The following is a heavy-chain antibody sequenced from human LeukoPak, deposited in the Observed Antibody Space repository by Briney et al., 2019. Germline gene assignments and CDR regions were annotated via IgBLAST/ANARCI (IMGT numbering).Heavy chain of an antibody. Sequence: SETLSLTCTVSGGSISSYYWSWIRQPPGKGLEWIGYIHYSGSTNYNPSLKSRVTISVDTSKNQFSLKLSSVTAADTAVHYCVSGGGGELPSPWGQGTLVTVSS. V-gene: IGHV4-59*01. J-gene: IGHJ5*02. CDR3: VSGGGGELPSP. CDR2: IHYSGST. D-gene: IGHD3-10*01. CDR1: GGSISSYY.